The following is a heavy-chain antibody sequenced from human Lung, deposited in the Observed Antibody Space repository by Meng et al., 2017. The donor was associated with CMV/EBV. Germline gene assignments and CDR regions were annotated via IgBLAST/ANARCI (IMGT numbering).Heavy chain of an antibody. CDR1: GFTFSSYA. CDR2: IYSGGSST. J-gene: IGHJ6*02. CDR3: AKPIQGTYGMDV. V-gene: IGHV3-23*03. Sequence: GXXKISCAASGFTFSSYAMSWVRQAPGKGLEWVSVIYSGGSSTYYADSVKGRFTISRDNSKNTLYLQMNSLRAEDTAVYYCAKPIQGTYGMDVWGQGTTVTVSS. D-gene: IGHD2-2*02.